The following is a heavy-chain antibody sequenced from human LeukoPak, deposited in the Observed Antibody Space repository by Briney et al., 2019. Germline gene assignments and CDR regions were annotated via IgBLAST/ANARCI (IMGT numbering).Heavy chain of an antibody. CDR2: IRYDGSNK. V-gene: IGHV3-30*02. CDR1: EFTFSSYG. CDR3: ARTLVVVMYYGMDV. D-gene: IGHD3-22*01. Sequence: GGSLRLSCAASEFTFSSYGMHWVRQAPGKGLEWVAFIRYDGSNKYYADSVKGRFTISRDNSKNTLYLQMNSLRAEDTAVYYCARTLVVVMYYGMDVWGQGTTVTVSS. J-gene: IGHJ6*02.